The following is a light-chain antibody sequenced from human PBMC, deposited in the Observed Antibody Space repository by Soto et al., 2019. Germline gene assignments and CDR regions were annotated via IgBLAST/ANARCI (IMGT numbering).Light chain of an antibody. CDR2: NTT. V-gene: IGLV7-46*01. CDR1: TVAVTISHY. CDR3: LLSCNGPYV. Sequence: AVVTQEPSLTVFPGGPVTSTCGSSTVAVTISHYPYWLQQKPGQAPKTPIYNTTNRHSWTPARSSASLLGGKAVMTFAGAQPEDEDDYYCLLSCNGPYVFGTGTKVTVL. J-gene: IGLJ1*01.